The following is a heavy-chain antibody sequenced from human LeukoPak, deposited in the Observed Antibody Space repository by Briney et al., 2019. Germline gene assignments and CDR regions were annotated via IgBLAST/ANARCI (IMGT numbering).Heavy chain of an antibody. CDR1: GYTFTGYY. V-gene: IGHV1-2*02. Sequence: ASVKVSCKASGYTFTGYYMHWVRQAPGQGLEWMGWINPNSGGTNYAQKFQGRVTMTRDTSISTAYMELSRLRSDDTAVYYCAREKRGIAARPLPEVYYYYHMDVWGKGTTVTVSS. J-gene: IGHJ6*03. CDR3: AREKRGIAARPLPEVYYYYHMDV. D-gene: IGHD6-6*01. CDR2: INPNSGGT.